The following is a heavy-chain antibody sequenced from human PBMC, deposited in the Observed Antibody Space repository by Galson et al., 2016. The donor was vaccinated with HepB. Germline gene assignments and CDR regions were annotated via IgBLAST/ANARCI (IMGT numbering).Heavy chain of an antibody. Sequence: SLRLSCAASGFTFSSYGMHWVRQAPGKGLEWVAVISYDGSNKYYADSVKGRFTISRDNSKNTLYLQMNSLRAEDTAVYYCAKKSPGKELSPPDYWGQRTLVTVSS. CDR2: ISYDGSNK. J-gene: IGHJ4*02. V-gene: IGHV3-30*18. CDR3: AKKSPGKELSPPDY. D-gene: IGHD1-26*01. CDR1: GFTFSSYG.